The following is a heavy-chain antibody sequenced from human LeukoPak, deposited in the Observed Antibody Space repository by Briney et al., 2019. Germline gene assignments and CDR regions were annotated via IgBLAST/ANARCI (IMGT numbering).Heavy chain of an antibody. CDR3: ARVEVGEGYYHFWSGFDY. J-gene: IGHJ4*02. CDR2: INPNSGGT. Sequence: ASVKVSCKASGYTFTGYYMHWVRQAPGQGLEWMGWINPNSGGTNYAQKFQGRVTMTRDTSISTAYMELSRLRSDDTAVYYCARVEVGEGYYHFWSGFDYWGQGTLVTVSS. D-gene: IGHD3-3*01. V-gene: IGHV1-2*02. CDR1: GYTFTGYY.